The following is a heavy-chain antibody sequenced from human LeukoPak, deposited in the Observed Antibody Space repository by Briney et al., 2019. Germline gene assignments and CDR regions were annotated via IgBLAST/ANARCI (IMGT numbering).Heavy chain of an antibody. Sequence: SETLSLTCAVYGGSFSGYYWSWIRQPPGKGLEWIGEINHSGSTNYNPSLRSRVTISVDTSKNQFSLKLSSVTAADTAVYYCARIVVVPAATWYNWFGPWGQGTLVTVSS. CDR3: ARIVVVPAATWYNWFGP. J-gene: IGHJ5*02. CDR2: INHSGST. CDR1: GGSFSGYY. V-gene: IGHV4-34*01. D-gene: IGHD2-2*01.